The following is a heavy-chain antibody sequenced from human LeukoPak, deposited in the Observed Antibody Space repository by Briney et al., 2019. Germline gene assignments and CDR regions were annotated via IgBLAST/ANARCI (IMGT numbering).Heavy chain of an antibody. CDR1: GGSISSSNW. V-gene: IGHV4-4*02. D-gene: IGHD6-13*01. J-gene: IGHJ4*02. CDR2: IYHSGST. CDR3: ARVRVAAAGWSEYYFDY. Sequence: SETLSLTCAVSGGSISSSNWWSWVRQPPGKGLEWIGEIYHSGSTNYNPSLKSRVTISVDTSKNQFSLRLSSVTAADTAVYYCARVRVAAAGWSEYYFDYWGQGTLVTVSS.